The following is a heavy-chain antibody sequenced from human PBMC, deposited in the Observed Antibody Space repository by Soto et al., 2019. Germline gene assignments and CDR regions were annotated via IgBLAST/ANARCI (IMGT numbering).Heavy chain of an antibody. CDR3: ARDMSGYCSSDSCYYRIDY. CDR1: GGSVSSAGYY. Sequence: PSETLSLTCTVSGGSVSSAGYYWSWIRQHPXGGLGWIGYLYYSGSTDYNPSLKSRVTISVDMSKNQFSLKLRSVTAADTAVYYCARDMSGYCSSDSCYYRIDYWGQGTLVTVSS. CDR2: LYYSGST. V-gene: IGHV4-31*03. J-gene: IGHJ4*02. D-gene: IGHD2-15*01.